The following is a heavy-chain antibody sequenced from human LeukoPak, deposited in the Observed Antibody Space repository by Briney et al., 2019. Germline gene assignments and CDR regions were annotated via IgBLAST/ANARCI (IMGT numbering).Heavy chain of an antibody. CDR3: ARVYSSGWADFDY. V-gene: IGHV3-33*01. D-gene: IGHD6-19*01. J-gene: IGHJ4*02. CDR1: GFIFSNYG. CDR2: IWYDGSKK. Sequence: GGSLRLSCAASGFIFSNYGMHWVRQAPGKGLEWVAVIWYDGSKKYYEDSVKGRFTISRDDSKNTLYLQMNSLRAEDTAVYYCARVYSSGWADFDYWGQGTLVTVSS.